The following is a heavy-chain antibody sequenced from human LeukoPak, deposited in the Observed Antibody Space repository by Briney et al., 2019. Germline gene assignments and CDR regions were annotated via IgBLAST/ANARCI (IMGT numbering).Heavy chain of an antibody. Sequence: SVKVSCKASGGTFSSYVISWVRQAPGQGLEWMGRIIPILGIANYAQKFQGRVTITADKTTSTAYMELSSLRSEDTAVYYCASYGSGSYHLDYWGQGTLVTVSS. CDR1: GGTFSSYV. D-gene: IGHD3-10*01. CDR3: ASYGSGSYHLDY. V-gene: IGHV1-69*04. J-gene: IGHJ4*02. CDR2: IIPILGIA.